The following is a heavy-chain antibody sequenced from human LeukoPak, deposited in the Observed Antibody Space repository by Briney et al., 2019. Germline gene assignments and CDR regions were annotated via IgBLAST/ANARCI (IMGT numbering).Heavy chain of an antibody. J-gene: IGHJ4*02. CDR2: IRYDGSNK. CDR1: GFTFSSYG. V-gene: IGHV3-30*02. Sequence: PGGSLRLSRAASGFTFSSYGMHWVRQAPGKGLEWVAFIRYDGSNKYYADSVKGRFTISRDNSKNTLYLQMNSLRAEDTAVYYCAKDGVLGAARSYFDYWGQGTLVTVSS. D-gene: IGHD6-6*01. CDR3: AKDGVLGAARSYFDY.